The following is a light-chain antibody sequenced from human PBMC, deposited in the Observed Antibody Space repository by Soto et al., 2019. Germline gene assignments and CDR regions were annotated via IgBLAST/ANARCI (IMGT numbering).Light chain of an antibody. CDR2: ATS. J-gene: IGKJ1*01. Sequence: EIVLTQSPGTLSLSPGGRATLSCRASQSVGSSYLAWYQQKPGQAPRLLIFATSRRATDIPDRFSGSGSGTDFTLAIRRLEPEDFAVYYCHQFGYSPRTFGQGTKVDIK. CDR3: HQFGYSPRT. CDR1: QSVGSSY. V-gene: IGKV3-20*01.